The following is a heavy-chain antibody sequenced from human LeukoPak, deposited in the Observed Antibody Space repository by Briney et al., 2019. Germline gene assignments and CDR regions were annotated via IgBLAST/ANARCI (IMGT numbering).Heavy chain of an antibody. D-gene: IGHD6-19*01. CDR2: ISAYNGNT. CDR1: GYTFTNYG. CDR3: ARDRVAGSFSYYGLDV. Sequence: GASVKVSCKASGYTFTNYGISWVRQAPGQGLEWMGWISAYNGNTNYAQKPQGRVTTTTDTSTTTAYMELRSLRSDDTAVYYCARDRVAGSFSYYGLDVWGQGTTVTVSS. J-gene: IGHJ6*02. V-gene: IGHV1-18*01.